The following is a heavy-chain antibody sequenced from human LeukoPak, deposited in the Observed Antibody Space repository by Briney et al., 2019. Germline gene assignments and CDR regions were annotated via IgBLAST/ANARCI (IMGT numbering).Heavy chain of an antibody. CDR2: INHSGST. CDR3: ARGRVTMVRGVYYYYYYMDV. J-gene: IGHJ6*03. Sequence: KASETLSHTCAVYGGSFSGYYWSWIRQPPGKGLEWIGEINHSGSTNYNPSLKSRVTISVDTSKNQFSLKLSSVTAADTAVYYCARGRVTMVRGVYYYYYYMDVWGKGTTVTVSS. D-gene: IGHD3-10*01. V-gene: IGHV4-34*01. CDR1: GGSFSGYY.